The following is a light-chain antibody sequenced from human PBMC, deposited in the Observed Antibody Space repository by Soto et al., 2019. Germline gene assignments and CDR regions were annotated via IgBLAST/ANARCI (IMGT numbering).Light chain of an antibody. CDR2: GAS. V-gene: IGKV3-15*01. CDR1: QSVGSS. CDR3: QQYSNWPPIT. J-gene: IGKJ5*01. Sequence: EVVLTQSPATLSLSPGERATLSCRATQSVGSSLAWYQQKPGQAPRLLIYGASTRASGIPARFSGSGSGTEFTLTISSLQSEDFAVYFCQQYSNWPPITFGQGTRLEI.